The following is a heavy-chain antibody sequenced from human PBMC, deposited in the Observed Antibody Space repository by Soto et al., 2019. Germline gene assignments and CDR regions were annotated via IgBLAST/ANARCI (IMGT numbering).Heavy chain of an antibody. CDR2: ISYSGTTS. D-gene: IGHD3-3*02. J-gene: IGHJ5*02. CDR3: ARHAQVANPVAFPFDP. CDR1: GDYIIINTYY. Sequence: KASETLCLTCTFSGDYIIINTYYWDWIRQPPGKGLEWIGSISYSGTTSYYNPSLKSRVTISVDTSKNQFFLKLNSVTAADTAVYYCARHAQVANPVAFPFDPWGQGTLVTGSS. V-gene: IGHV4-39*01.